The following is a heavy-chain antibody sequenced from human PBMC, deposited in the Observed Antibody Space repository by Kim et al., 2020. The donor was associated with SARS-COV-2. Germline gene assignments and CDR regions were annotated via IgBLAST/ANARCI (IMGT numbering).Heavy chain of an antibody. D-gene: IGHD6-19*01. CDR1: GITFSSYV. CDR3: ALRTVVAGTIDY. J-gene: IGHJ4*02. V-gene: IGHV3-23*01. CDR2: TSESGTAT. Sequence: GGSLRLSCAASGITFSSYVMSWVRQAPGKGLEWVSTTSESGTATYYADSVKGRFTISRDKSKYSVTLQMNGLRVEDTAIYYCALRTVVAGTIDYWGQGTLVTVSS.